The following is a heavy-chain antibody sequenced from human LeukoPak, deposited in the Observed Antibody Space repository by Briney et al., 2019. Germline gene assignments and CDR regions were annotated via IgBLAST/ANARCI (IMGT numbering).Heavy chain of an antibody. Sequence: SETLSLTCTVSGGHISTYYWNWIRQAPGKGLEWIGYIYYSGSTKYNPSLKSRVTISVDTSKNQFSLKLSSVTAADTAVYFCARGITDSIWYLDYWGQGTLVTVSS. V-gene: IGHV4-59*01. CDR3: ARGITDSIWYLDY. CDR1: GGHISTYY. CDR2: IYYSGST. D-gene: IGHD3-22*01. J-gene: IGHJ4*02.